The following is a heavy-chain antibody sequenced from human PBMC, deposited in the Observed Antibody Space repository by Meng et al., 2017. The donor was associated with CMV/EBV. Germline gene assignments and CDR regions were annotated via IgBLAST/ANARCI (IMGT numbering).Heavy chain of an antibody. Sequence: GESLKISCAASGFTFSSYSMNWVRQAPGKGLEWVSSISSSSSYIYYADSVKGRFTISRDNAKNSLYLQMNSLRAEATAVYYCARRYCSSTSCPPYYGMDVWGQGTTVTVSS. D-gene: IGHD2-2*01. J-gene: IGHJ6*02. CDR1: GFTFSSYS. CDR3: ARRYCSSTSCPPYYGMDV. CDR2: ISSSSSYI. V-gene: IGHV3-21*01.